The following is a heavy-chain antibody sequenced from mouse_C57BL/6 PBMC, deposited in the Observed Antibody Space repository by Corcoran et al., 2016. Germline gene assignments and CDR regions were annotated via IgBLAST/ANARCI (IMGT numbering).Heavy chain of an antibody. V-gene: IGHV1-19*01. CDR2: INPYNGGT. Sequence: EVQLQQSGPVLVKPGASVKMSCKASGYTFTDYYMNWVKQSHGKSLEWIGVINPYNGGTSYNQKFKGKATLTVDKSSSTAYMELNSLTSEDSAVYYCANSPNWDYFDYWGQGTTLTVSS. CDR1: GYTFTDYY. CDR3: ANSPNWDYFDY. D-gene: IGHD4-1*01. J-gene: IGHJ2*01.